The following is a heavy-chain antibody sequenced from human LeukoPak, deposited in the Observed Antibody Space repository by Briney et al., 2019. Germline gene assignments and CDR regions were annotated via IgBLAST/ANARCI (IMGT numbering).Heavy chain of an antibody. CDR2: ISACNGNT. CDR1: GYTFTSYG. V-gene: IGHV1-18*01. J-gene: IGHJ5*02. D-gene: IGHD3-10*01. Sequence: ASVKVSCKASGYTFTSYGISWVRQAPGQGLEWMGWISACNGNTNYAQKLQGRVTMTTDTSTSTAYMELRSLRSDDTAVYYCARDMVRGVITPNWFDPWGQGTLVTVSS. CDR3: ARDMVRGVITPNWFDP.